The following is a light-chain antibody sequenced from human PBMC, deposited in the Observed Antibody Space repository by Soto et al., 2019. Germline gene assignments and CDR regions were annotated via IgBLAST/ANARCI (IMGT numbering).Light chain of an antibody. Sequence: DIVMTQSPDSLAVSLGERATINCKSSQNILYSSNNKNYLAWYQHKPGQPPKLLIYWASTRESGVPDRFSGSGSGTDSTLTISSLQAEDVAVYYCQQYYRLPPGFGQGTRLEIK. CDR2: WAS. V-gene: IGKV4-1*01. J-gene: IGKJ5*01. CDR1: QNILYSSNNKNY. CDR3: QQYYRLPPG.